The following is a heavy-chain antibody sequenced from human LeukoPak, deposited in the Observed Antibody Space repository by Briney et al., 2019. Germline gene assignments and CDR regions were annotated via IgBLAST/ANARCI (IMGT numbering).Heavy chain of an antibody. CDR3: ARVTMVRGVPGAFDI. CDR1: GFSFSPYS. V-gene: IGHV3-48*01. CDR2: IDSGSGTI. Sequence: GGSLRLSCAASGFSFSPYSMNWLRQAPGKGLEWVSYIDSGSGTIYYADSVRGRFTISGDNAKNSLYLQMNSLRAEDTAVYYCARVTMVRGVPGAFDIWGQGTMVTVSS. J-gene: IGHJ3*02. D-gene: IGHD3-10*01.